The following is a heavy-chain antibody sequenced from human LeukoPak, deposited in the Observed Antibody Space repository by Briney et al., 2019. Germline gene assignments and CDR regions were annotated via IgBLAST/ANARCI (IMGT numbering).Heavy chain of an antibody. V-gene: IGHV3-48*03. Sequence: HPGGSLSLPCAASGATLSSDEMNWVRQAPGKGLEWVSYISGSGSIIYYADSVNGRFTISRDNAKRSLYLQMSSVRAEDTAVYYCVRTYNSGYSCDCWGQGTLVTVSS. CDR2: ISGSGSII. CDR3: VRTYNSGYSCDC. J-gene: IGHJ4*02. CDR1: GATLSSDE. D-gene: IGHD3-22*01.